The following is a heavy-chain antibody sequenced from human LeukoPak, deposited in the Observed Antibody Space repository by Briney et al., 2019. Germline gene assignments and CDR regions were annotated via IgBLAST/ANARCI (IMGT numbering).Heavy chain of an antibody. D-gene: IGHD5-18*01. Sequence: GGSLRLSCSASGFTFNNYAMLWVRQAPGKGLEWVSGLSGSGGITNYANSVKGRFTISRDNAKNSLYLQMNSLRAEDTAVYYCARDRALSGYSYGYTDYWGQGTLVTVSS. CDR3: ARDRALSGYSYGYTDY. CDR1: GFTFNNYA. J-gene: IGHJ4*02. V-gene: IGHV3-23*01. CDR2: LSGSGGIT.